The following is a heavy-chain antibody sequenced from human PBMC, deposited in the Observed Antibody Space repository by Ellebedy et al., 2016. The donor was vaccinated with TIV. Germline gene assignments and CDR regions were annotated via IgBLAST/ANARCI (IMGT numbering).Heavy chain of an antibody. CDR2: IYWDGDE. Sequence: SGPTLVKPTQTLTLTCTFSGFSLTTSREAVGWIRQPPGKALEWLALIYWDGDERYNSSLKTRLSITKDTSKNQVVLTMNNMDPVDTATFYCAHRRYGLFDYWGPGTLVTVSS. CDR1: GFSLTTSREA. D-gene: IGHD4-17*01. CDR3: AHRRYGLFDY. V-gene: IGHV2-5*02. J-gene: IGHJ4*02.